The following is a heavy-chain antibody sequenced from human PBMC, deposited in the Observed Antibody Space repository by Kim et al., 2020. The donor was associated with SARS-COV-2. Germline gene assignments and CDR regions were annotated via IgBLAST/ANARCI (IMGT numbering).Heavy chain of an antibody. D-gene: IGHD3-10*01. V-gene: IGHV3-74*01. J-gene: IGHJ5*02. Sequence: SVKGRFTISRDNAKNTLYLQMNSLRAEDTAVYYCARVLRGGSGSLRLFDPWGQGTLVTVSS. CDR3: ARVLRGGSGSLRLFDP.